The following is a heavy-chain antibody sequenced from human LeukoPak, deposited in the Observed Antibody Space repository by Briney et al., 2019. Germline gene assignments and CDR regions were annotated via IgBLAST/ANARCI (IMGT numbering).Heavy chain of an antibody. Sequence: ASLKVSCKASGYTFTTYYLHWVRQAPGQGLDWMGLINPSDGSTTYAQKFQGRVTMTRDTSTGTVYMELSSLRSEDTAVYYCARDLAGYFGSQHWGQGTLVTVSS. CDR3: ARDLAGYFGSQH. J-gene: IGHJ4*02. CDR2: INPSDGST. CDR1: GYTFTTYY. V-gene: IGHV1-46*01. D-gene: IGHD3-10*01.